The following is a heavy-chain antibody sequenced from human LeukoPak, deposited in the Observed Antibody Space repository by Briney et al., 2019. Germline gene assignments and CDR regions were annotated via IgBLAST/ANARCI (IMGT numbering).Heavy chain of an antibody. CDR1: GGTFSSYA. D-gene: IGHD5-24*01. CDR2: IIPIFGTA. CDR3: ARGRDGYNDAFDI. Sequence: SSVKVSCKASGGTFSSYAISWVRQAPGQGLGWMGGIIPIFGTANYAQKFQGRVTITADESTSTAYMELSSLRSEDTAVYYCARGRDGYNDAFDIWGQGTMVTVSS. V-gene: IGHV1-69*01. J-gene: IGHJ3*02.